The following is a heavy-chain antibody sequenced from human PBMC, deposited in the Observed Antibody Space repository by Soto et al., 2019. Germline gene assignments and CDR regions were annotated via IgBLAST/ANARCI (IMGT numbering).Heavy chain of an antibody. CDR2: TYYGWNT. V-gene: IGHV4-59*01. CDR1: GGSISDYY. D-gene: IGHD3-22*01. Sequence: SETLSLTCSVSGGSISDYYWSWIRQPPGKGLEWIGYTYYGWNTNYNPSLKSRVTISVDTSKNQFSLKLISVTAADTAVYYCARDREYYDSSGLYFDYWGQGTLVTVS. J-gene: IGHJ4*02. CDR3: ARDREYYDSSGLYFDY.